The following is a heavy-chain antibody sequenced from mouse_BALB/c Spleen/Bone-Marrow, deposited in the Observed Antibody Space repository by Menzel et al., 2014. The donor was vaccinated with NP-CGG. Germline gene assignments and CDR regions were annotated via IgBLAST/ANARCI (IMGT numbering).Heavy chain of an antibody. CDR2: IDPADGNT. V-gene: IGHV14-3*02. Sequence: EVQLQQSGADLVKPWASVKLSCTASGFNIKDTYMHWVKQRPEQGLEWIGRIDPADGNTKYDPKFKGKATITADKSTNTAYLKMSSLTAEDTAVYYCAIYYDGSSLFAYWGQGTPVTVSA. CDR1: GFNIKDTY. D-gene: IGHD1-1*01. CDR3: AIYYDGSSLFAY. J-gene: IGHJ3*01.